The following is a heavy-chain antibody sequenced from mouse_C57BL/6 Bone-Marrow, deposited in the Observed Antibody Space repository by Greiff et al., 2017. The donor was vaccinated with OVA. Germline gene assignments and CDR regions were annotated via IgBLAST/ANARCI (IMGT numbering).Heavy chain of an antibody. CDR3: ARSGYDYGDYFDY. CDR2: IYPRSGNT. Sequence: VKLQESGAELARPGASVKLSCKASGYTFTSYGISWVKQRTGPGLEWIGEIYPRSGNTYYNEKFKGKATLTADKSYSTAYMALRSLTSEDSAVYFCARSGYDYGDYFDYWGQGTTLTVSS. J-gene: IGHJ2*01. CDR1: GYTFTSYG. V-gene: IGHV1-81*01. D-gene: IGHD2-4*01.